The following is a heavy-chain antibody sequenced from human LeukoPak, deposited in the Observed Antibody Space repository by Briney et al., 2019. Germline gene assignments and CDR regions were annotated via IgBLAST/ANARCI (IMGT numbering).Heavy chain of an antibody. CDR3: ASSTGYYFDY. CDR1: GGSISSSSYY. Sequence: PSEALSLTCTVSGGSISSSSYYWGWIRQPPGKGLEWIGSIYYSGSTYYNPSLKSRVTISVDTSKNQFSLKLSSVTAADTAVYYCASSTGYYFDYWGQGTLVTVSS. D-gene: IGHD2-2*01. CDR2: IYYSGST. J-gene: IGHJ4*02. V-gene: IGHV4-39*07.